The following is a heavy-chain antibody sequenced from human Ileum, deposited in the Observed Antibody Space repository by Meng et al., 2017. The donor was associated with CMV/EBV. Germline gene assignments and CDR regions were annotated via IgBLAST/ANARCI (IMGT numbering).Heavy chain of an antibody. CDR2: IYSGGST. D-gene: IGHD4/OR15-4a*01. Sequence: ETLSLTCTVSGGSISSYYLSWIRQPPGKGLEWVSVIYSGGSTYYAGSVKGRFTISRDNYENTLYLQMNSLRAEDTAVYYCSREARLWGTFDYWGQGTLVTVSS. V-gene: IGHV3-53*01. CDR3: SREARLWGTFDY. J-gene: IGHJ4*02. CDR1: GGSISSYY.